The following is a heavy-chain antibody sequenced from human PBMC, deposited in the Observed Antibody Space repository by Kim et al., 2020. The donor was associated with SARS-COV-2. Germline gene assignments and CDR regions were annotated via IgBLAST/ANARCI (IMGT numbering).Heavy chain of an antibody. CDR1: GGSISSSSYY. CDR2: IYYSGST. J-gene: IGHJ4*02. Sequence: SETLSLTCTVSGGSISSSSYYWGWIRQPPGKGLEWIGSIYYSGSTYYNPSLKSRVTISVDTSKNQFSLKLSSVTAADTAVYYCARQGSGSGSYYKRGVGEPFDYWGQGTLVTVSS. V-gene: IGHV4-39*01. D-gene: IGHD3-10*01. CDR3: ARQGSGSGSYYKRGVGEPFDY.